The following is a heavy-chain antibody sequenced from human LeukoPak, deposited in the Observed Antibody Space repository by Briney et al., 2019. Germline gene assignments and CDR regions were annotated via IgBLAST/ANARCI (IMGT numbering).Heavy chain of an antibody. CDR1: GFTFSNYA. CDR3: AREETWFSTTWYYFDY. J-gene: IGHJ4*02. D-gene: IGHD2-2*01. V-gene: IGHV3-30*04. CDR2: ISYDGSDK. Sequence: PGRSLRLSCAASGFTFSNYAMHWVRQAPGKGPEWVALISYDGSDKNYADSVKGRFTISRDNSKNTLFLQMNSLRTEDTAVFYCAREETWFSTTWYYFDYWGQGTLVTVSS.